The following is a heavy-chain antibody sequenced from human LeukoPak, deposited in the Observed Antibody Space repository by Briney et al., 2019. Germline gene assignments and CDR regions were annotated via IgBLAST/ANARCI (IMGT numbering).Heavy chain of an antibody. D-gene: IGHD2-21*02. CDR2: IFYSGST. CDR3: ARVSGIVVVTAGLYDAFDI. Sequence: PSETLSLTCTVSGGSISTSNYYWGWIRQPPGKGLEWIGNIFYSGSTYYNPSLKSRVTISVDTSKNQFSLKLSSVTAADTAVCYCARVSGIVVVTAGLYDAFDIWGQGTMVTVSS. V-gene: IGHV4-39*07. CDR1: GGSISTSNYY. J-gene: IGHJ3*02.